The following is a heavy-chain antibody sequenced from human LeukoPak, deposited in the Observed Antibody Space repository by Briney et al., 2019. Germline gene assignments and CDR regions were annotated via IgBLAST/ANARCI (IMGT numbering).Heavy chain of an antibody. CDR2: ISYDGSNK. V-gene: IGHV3-30-3*01. CDR1: GFTFSSYA. Sequence: PGGSLRLSCAASGFTFSSYAMHWVRQAPGKGLEWVAVISYDGSNKYYADSVKGRFTISRDNSKNTLFLDISNLRVEDTALYYCARDLSAAFDFWGQGVLVTVSS. CDR3: ARDLSAAFDF. D-gene: IGHD6-19*01. J-gene: IGHJ4*02.